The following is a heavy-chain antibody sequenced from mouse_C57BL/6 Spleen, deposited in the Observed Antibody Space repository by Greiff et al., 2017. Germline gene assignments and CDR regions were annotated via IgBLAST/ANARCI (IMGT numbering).Heavy chain of an antibody. CDR3: ARAHYSNDDWYFDV. Sequence: QVQLQQSGAELARPGASVKMSCKASGYTFTSYTMHWVKQRPGQGLEWIGYINPSSGYTKYNQKFKDKATLTADKSSSTAYMQLSRLTSEDSAVYYCARAHYSNDDWYFDVWGTGTTVTVSS. CDR2: INPSSGYT. CDR1: GYTFTSYT. D-gene: IGHD2-12*01. V-gene: IGHV1-4*01. J-gene: IGHJ1*03.